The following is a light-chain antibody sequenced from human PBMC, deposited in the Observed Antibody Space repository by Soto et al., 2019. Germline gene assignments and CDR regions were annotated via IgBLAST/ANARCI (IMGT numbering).Light chain of an antibody. Sequence: DIVLTQSPATLSLSPGERATLSCRASQTISNYLAWYQQKPGQAPRLLIYDVSKRATGIPARFSGSGSGTDFTLTISSLDPEDFAVYYCQQSTTFGGGTKVEIK. CDR2: DVS. CDR1: QTISNY. V-gene: IGKV3-11*01. J-gene: IGKJ4*01. CDR3: QQSTT.